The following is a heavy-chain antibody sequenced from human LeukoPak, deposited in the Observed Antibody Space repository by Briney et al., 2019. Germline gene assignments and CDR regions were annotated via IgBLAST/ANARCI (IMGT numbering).Heavy chain of an antibody. CDR2: ISYDGSYR. CDR1: GFTFGTYD. V-gene: IGHV3-30*18. D-gene: IGHD1-1*01. Sequence: GGSLRLSCAASGFTFGTYDMHWVRQAPGKGLEWVTVISYDGSYRYYADSVEGRFTISRDNSKNTLYLQMNSLRAEDTAVYYCAKGTTTPTTGTLEKDAFDIWGQGTMVTVSS. CDR3: AKGTTTPTTGTLEKDAFDI. J-gene: IGHJ3*02.